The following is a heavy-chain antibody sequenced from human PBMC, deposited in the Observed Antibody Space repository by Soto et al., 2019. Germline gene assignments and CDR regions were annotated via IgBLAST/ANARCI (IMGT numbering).Heavy chain of an antibody. CDR2: INPSGGST. D-gene: IGHD3-10*01. Sequence: QVQLVQSGAEVKKPGASVKVSCKASGYTFTSYYMHWVRQAPGQGLEWMGIINPSGGSTSYAQKFQGRVTMTRDTSTSTVYMELSSLRSEDTAVYYCAREGLLWFGELYEGGMDVWGQGTTVTVSS. CDR3: AREGLLWFGELYEGGMDV. J-gene: IGHJ6*02. V-gene: IGHV1-46*03. CDR1: GYTFTSYY.